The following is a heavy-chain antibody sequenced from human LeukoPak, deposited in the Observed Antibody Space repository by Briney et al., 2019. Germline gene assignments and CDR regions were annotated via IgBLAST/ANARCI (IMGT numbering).Heavy chain of an antibody. D-gene: IGHD4-11*01. CDR1: GGSISSDY. J-gene: IGHJ3*02. CDR3: ARDHDGEDYSNSFDI. Sequence: SETLSLTCTVSGGSISSDYWNWIRRPAGKGLEWIGRIYTSGSTNYNPSLKSRVTMSVDTSKNQFSLKLSSVTAADTAVYYCARDHDGEDYSNSFDIWGQGTMVTVSS. CDR2: IYTSGST. V-gene: IGHV4-4*07.